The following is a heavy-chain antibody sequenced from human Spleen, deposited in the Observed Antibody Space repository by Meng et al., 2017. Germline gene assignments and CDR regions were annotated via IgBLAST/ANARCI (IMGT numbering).Heavy chain of an antibody. CDR3: ARVYGSSGYYSYYYGMDV. J-gene: IGHJ6*02. CDR1: GFTFSSYA. V-gene: IGHV3-30*04. D-gene: IGHD3-22*01. Sequence: GESLKISCAASGFTFSSYAMHWVRQAPGKGLEWVAVISYDGSNKYYADSVKGRFTISRDNSKNTLYLQMNSLRAEDTAIYYCARVYGSSGYYSYYYGMDVWGQGTTVTVSS. CDR2: ISYDGSNK.